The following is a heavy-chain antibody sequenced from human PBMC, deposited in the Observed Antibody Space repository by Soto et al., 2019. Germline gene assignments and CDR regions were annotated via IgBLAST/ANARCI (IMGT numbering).Heavy chain of an antibody. CDR1: GFSLSTLGAG. J-gene: IGHJ3*01. Sequence: QITLKESGPTLVKPTQVLTLTCSFSGFSLSTLGAGVGWVRQPPGKALEWLALIYWDDDRQYSPSLKTRLTITKDTSKNQVVRTLTNMDPVDTGTYFCAHTQLTTGANAFDVWGQGTIVTVSS. D-gene: IGHD1-1*01. V-gene: IGHV2-5*02. CDR2: IYWDDDR. CDR3: AHTQLTTGANAFDV.